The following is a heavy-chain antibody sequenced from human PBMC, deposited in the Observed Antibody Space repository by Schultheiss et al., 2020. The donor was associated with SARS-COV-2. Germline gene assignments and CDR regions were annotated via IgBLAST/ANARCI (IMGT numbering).Heavy chain of an antibody. J-gene: IGHJ6*02. CDR2: IYPADSDT. D-gene: IGHD3-9*01. CDR3: AREDYDIWTGYPNGMDV. Sequence: GGSLRLSCKGSGYSFTSYWIGWVRQMPGKGLEWMGIIYPADSDTSYSPSFQGQVTISADKSISTAYLQWSSLKASDTAMYYCAREDYDIWTGYPNGMDVWGQGTTVTVSS. V-gene: IGHV5-51*01. CDR1: GYSFTSYW.